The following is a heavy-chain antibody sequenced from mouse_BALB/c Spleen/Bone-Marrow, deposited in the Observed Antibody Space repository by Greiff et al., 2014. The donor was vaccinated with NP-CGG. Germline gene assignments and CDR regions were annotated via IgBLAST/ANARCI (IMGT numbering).Heavy chain of an antibody. Sequence: EVQVVESGPELVKPGASVKISCKASGYSFTGYYVHWVKQSRVKSLEWIGRINPYNGATSYNQNFKDKASLTIDKSSSTAYMEVHSLTSEDSAVYYCAREGGLVPDYFDYWGQGTTLTVSS. J-gene: IGHJ2*01. V-gene: IGHV1-31*01. CDR2: INPYNGAT. D-gene: IGHD6-2*01. CDR3: AREGGLVPDYFDY. CDR1: GYSFTGYY.